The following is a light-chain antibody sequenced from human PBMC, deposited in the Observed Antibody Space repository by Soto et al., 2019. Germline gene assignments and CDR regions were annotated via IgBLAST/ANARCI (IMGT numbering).Light chain of an antibody. J-gene: IGLJ1*01. CDR2: EVS. CDR3: NSQRSSGTRV. Sequence: QSVLTQPASVSGSPGQSITISCTGTSSDVGGYNYVSWYQHHPGKAPKLMIYEVSNRPSGVSNRFSGSKSGYTASLTISGLQAEDEADYYCNSQRSSGTRVFXTGTKVTVL. CDR1: SSDVGGYNY. V-gene: IGLV2-14*01.